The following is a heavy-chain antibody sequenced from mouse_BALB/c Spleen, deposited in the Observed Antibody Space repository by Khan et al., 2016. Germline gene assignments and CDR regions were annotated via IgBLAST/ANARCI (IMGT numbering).Heavy chain of an antibody. CDR2: LSSGGSYT. CDR1: GFTFSSYG. Sequence: EVELVESGGDLVKPGGSLKLSCAASGFTFSSYGMSWVRQTPDKRLEWVATLSSGGSYTYYPDSVKGRFIISRDNAKNTLYLQMSSQKSEDTAMYYCARHVKGNYHYYAMDYWGQGTAVTVSS. J-gene: IGHJ4*01. D-gene: IGHD2-1*01. CDR3: ARHVKGNYHYYAMDY. V-gene: IGHV5-6*01.